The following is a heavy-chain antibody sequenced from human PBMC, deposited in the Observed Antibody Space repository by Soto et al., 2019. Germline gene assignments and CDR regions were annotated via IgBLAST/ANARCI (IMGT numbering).Heavy chain of an antibody. CDR2: ISGSGGST. Sequence: PGGSLRLSCAASGSTFSSYAMSWVRQAPGKGLEWVSAISGSGGSTYYADSVKGRFTISRDNSKNTLYLQMNSLRAEDTAVYYCAKDGSGGVVHRLEINFDYWGQGTLVTVSS. J-gene: IGHJ4*02. D-gene: IGHD3-10*01. CDR3: AKDGSGGVVHRLEINFDY. CDR1: GSTFSSYA. V-gene: IGHV3-23*01.